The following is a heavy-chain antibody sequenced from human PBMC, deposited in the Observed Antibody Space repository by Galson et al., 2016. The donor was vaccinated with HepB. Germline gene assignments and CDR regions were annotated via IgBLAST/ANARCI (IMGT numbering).Heavy chain of an antibody. CDR1: GGSISSGDW. CDR2: IFHSGRV. CDR3: ARQYRGGPSDY. Sequence: LSLTCAVSGGSISSGDWWTWVRQPPGQGLEWIGQIFHSGRVNYTPSPASRVPISVDTSNNHFSLRLTSVTAPDTALYYCARQYRGGPSDYWGQGTLVIVSS. D-gene: IGHD5-12*01. J-gene: IGHJ4*02. V-gene: IGHV4-4*02.